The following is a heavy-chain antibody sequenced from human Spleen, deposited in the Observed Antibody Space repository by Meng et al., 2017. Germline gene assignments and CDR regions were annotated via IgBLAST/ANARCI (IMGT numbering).Heavy chain of an antibody. D-gene: IGHD3-3*01. V-gene: IGHV3-23*01. Sequence: EVQLLESGGGLVHPGGSLRLSCAASGFTFSGFAMHWVRQAPGKGLEWVSGVSASGANTFYADSVKGRFTISRDNSRNTVYLQMNSLTAEDTALYYCAKGRFRDYFDNWGQGTLVTVSS. J-gene: IGHJ4*02. CDR2: VSASGANT. CDR3: AKGRFRDYFDN. CDR1: GFTFSGFA.